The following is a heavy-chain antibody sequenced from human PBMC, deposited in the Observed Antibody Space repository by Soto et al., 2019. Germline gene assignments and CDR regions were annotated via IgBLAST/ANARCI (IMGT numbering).Heavy chain of an antibody. J-gene: IGHJ6*02. Sequence: PVGSLRLSCAASEFTFSTYAMTWVRQAPGRGLQWVATISDSGDITYYADSVKGRFTISRDNSKNTLYLQMNSLRAEDTAVYYCAKDRHTVTTFFEPHYYYGMDVWGQGTTVTVSS. CDR2: ISDSGDIT. CDR3: AKDRHTVTTFFEPHYYYGMDV. CDR1: EFTFSTYA. D-gene: IGHD4-4*01. V-gene: IGHV3-23*01.